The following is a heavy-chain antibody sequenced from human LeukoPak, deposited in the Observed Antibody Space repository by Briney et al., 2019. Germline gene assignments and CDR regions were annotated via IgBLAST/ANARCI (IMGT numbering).Heavy chain of an antibody. CDR1: GFTFSSYE. V-gene: IGHV3-48*03. D-gene: IGHD3-10*01. CDR2: ISSSGSSI. CDR3: ARDGYYYGSGSYYKVDFDY. Sequence: GGSLRLSCAASGFTFSSYEINWVRQAPGKGLEWVSDISSSGSSIYYADSVKGQFTISRDNAKNSLYLQMNSLRAEDTAVYYCARDGYYYGSGSYYKVDFDYWGQGTLVTVSS. J-gene: IGHJ4*02.